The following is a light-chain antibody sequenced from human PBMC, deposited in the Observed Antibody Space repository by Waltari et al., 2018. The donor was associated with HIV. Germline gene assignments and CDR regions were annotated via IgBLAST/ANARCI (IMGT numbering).Light chain of an antibody. CDR2: EAS. CDR1: QSISKW. CDR3: QQYTTTWT. V-gene: IGKV1-5*03. J-gene: IGKJ1*01. Sequence: IQMTQSPSTLSAFLGDRVTITCRASQSISKWLAWYQQKPGQAPKVLIYEASRLKSEVPSRFSGSGSGTEFSLTISSLQPEDFATYYCQQYTTTWTFGQGTKVQIK.